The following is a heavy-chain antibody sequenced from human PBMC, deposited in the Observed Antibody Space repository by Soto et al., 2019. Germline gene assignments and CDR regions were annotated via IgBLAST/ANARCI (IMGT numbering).Heavy chain of an antibody. Sequence: PSETLSLTCTVSNDSMRPFYWSWIRQSPEKGLEWIGYIYYTGSTNYNPSLKSRATISVDTSQNQFSLRLTSVTAADTAVYYCARDPNDDSGYDSWGQGILVTVSS. CDR1: NDSMRPFY. CDR3: ARDPNDDSGYDS. V-gene: IGHV4-59*01. D-gene: IGHD3-22*01. CDR2: IYYTGST. J-gene: IGHJ5*01.